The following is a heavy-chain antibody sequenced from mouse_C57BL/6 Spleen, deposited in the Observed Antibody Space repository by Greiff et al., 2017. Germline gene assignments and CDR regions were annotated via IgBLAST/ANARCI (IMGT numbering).Heavy chain of an antibody. Sequence: EVQLVESGAELVRPGASVKLSCTASGFNIKDDYMHWVKQRPEQGLEWIGWIDPENGDTEYASKFQGKATITADTSSNTAYLQLSSLTSEDTAVYYCTTGGSSGYAMDYWGQGTSVTVSS. CDR1: GFNIKDDY. J-gene: IGHJ4*01. D-gene: IGHD3-2*02. CDR3: TTGGSSGYAMDY. V-gene: IGHV14-4*01. CDR2: IDPENGDT.